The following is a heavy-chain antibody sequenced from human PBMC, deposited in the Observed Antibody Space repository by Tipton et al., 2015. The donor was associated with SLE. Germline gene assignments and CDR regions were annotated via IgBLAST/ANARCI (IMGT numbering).Heavy chain of an antibody. V-gene: IGHV3-49*03. CDR2: IRSKAYGGTT. CDR1: GFTFGDYA. J-gene: IGHJ4*02. D-gene: IGHD3-22*01. Sequence: SLRLSCTASGFTFGDYAMSWFRQAPGKGLEWVGFIRSKAYGGTTEYAASVKGRFTISRDDSKGIAYLQMNSLKTEDTAVYYCTRDQTTMIVVVTDYWGQGTLVPVSS. CDR3: TRDQTTMIVVVTDY.